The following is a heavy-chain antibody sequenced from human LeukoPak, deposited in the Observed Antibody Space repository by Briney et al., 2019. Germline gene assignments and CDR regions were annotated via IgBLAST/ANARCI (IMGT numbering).Heavy chain of an antibody. V-gene: IGHV3-30*18. CDR3: AKTMVGATTSDY. CDR2: ISYDGSSK. J-gene: IGHJ4*02. CDR1: GFTFSSYG. Sequence: GGSLRLSCAASGFTFSSYGMHWVRQAPGKGLEWVAVISYDGSSKYYADSVKGRFTISRDNSKNTLYLQMNSLRAEDTAVYYCAKTMVGATTSDYWGQGTLVTVSS. D-gene: IGHD1-26*01.